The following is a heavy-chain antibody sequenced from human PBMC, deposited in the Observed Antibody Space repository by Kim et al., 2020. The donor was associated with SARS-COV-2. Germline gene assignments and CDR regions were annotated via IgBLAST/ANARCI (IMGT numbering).Heavy chain of an antibody. CDR2: INWNGGST. CDR3: AMEYSGYGHYYYYGMDV. D-gene: IGHD5-12*01. Sequence: GGSLRLSCAASGFTFGDYGMSWVRQALGKGLEWVSGINWNGGSTGYADSVKGRFTISRDNAKNSLYLQMNSLRAEDTALYYCAMEYSGYGHYYYYGMDVWGQGTTVTVSS. J-gene: IGHJ6*02. V-gene: IGHV3-20*04. CDR1: GFTFGDYG.